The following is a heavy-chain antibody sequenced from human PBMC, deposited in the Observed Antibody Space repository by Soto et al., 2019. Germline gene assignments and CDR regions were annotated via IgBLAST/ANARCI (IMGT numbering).Heavy chain of an antibody. CDR3: AHVLVVVANYGIDV. CDR2: VYWDDDN. V-gene: IGHV2-5*02. D-gene: IGHD2-15*01. CDR1: GFSLSTSGVG. Sequence: QITLKESGPTLVKPTQTLTLTCTFSGFSLSTSGVGVGWIRQPPGKALEWLALVYWDDDNRYNPSLTSRLTITKDTSTNQAVLTVPNMDPVDTATSYCAHVLVVVANYGIDVGGHGTTVTVS. J-gene: IGHJ6*02.